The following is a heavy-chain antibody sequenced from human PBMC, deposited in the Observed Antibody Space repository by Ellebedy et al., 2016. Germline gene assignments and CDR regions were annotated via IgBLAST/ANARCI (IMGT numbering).Heavy chain of an antibody. J-gene: IGHJ6*03. Sequence: GESLKISXAASGFTFSSYGMHWVRQAPGKGLEWVAVIWYDGSNKYYADSVKGRFTISRDNSKNTLYLQMNSLRAEDTAVYYCARDRSMVIYYYYMDVWGKGTTVTVSS. CDR3: ARDRSMVIYYYYMDV. CDR2: IWYDGSNK. D-gene: IGHD5-18*01. V-gene: IGHV3-33*01. CDR1: GFTFSSYG.